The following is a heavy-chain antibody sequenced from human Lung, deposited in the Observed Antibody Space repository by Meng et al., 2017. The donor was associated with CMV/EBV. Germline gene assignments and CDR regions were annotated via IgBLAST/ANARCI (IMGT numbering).Heavy chain of an antibody. V-gene: IGHV3-30*04. CDR3: AKAFSSSWYREYYDY. D-gene: IGHD6-13*01. Sequence: GGSLRLXCAASGFTFSSSAMHWVRQAPGKGLEWVAVVSYDGSHKYYADSVKGRFTISRDNSKNTLYLQLNSLRVEDTAVYYCAKAFSSSWYREYYDYWGQGTLVTVSS. J-gene: IGHJ4*02. CDR2: VSYDGSHK. CDR1: GFTFSSSA.